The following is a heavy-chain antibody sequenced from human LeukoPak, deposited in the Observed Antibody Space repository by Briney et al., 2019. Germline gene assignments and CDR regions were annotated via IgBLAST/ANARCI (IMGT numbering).Heavy chain of an antibody. CDR3: AKDIGSLRPYYYYGMDV. V-gene: IGHV3-9*01. D-gene: IGHD4-17*01. Sequence: GGSLRLSCAASGFTFDDYAMHWVRQAPGKGLEWVSGISWNSGSIGYADSAKGRFTISRDNAKNSLYLQMNSLRAEDTALYYCAKDIGSLRPYYYYGMDVWGQGTTVTVSS. CDR1: GFTFDDYA. CDR2: ISWNSGSI. J-gene: IGHJ6*02.